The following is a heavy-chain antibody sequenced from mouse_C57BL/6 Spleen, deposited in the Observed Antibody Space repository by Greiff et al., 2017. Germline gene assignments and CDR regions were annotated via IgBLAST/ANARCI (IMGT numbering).Heavy chain of an antibody. V-gene: IGHV2-2*01. CDR2: IWSGGST. J-gene: IGHJ4*01. CDR3: ARESHYYAMDY. Sequence: QVQLQQSGPGLVQPSQSLSITCTVSGFSLTSYGVHWVRQSPGKGLEWLGVIWSGGSTDYNAAFISRLSISKDNSKSQVFFKMNSLQADDTAIYYCARESHYYAMDYWGQGTSVTVSS. CDR1: GFSLTSYG.